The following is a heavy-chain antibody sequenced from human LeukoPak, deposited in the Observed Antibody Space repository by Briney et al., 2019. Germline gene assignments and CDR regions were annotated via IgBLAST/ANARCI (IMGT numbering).Heavy chain of an antibody. J-gene: IGHJ5*02. CDR3: ARSGQQLFTYNWFDP. D-gene: IGHD6-13*01. Sequence: GESLKISCKGSGYSFTSYWIGWVRQMPGKGLEWMGIIYPGDSDTRYSPSFQGQVTISADKSISTAYLQWSSLKASDTAMYYCARSGQQLFTYNWFDPWGQGTLATVSS. CDR1: GYSFTSYW. CDR2: IYPGDSDT. V-gene: IGHV5-51*01.